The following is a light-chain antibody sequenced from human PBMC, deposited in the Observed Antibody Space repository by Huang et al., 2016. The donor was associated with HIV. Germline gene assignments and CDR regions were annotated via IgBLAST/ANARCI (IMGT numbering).Light chain of an antibody. CDR3: QKYHSAPFT. Sequence: IQMTQSPSSLSASVGDRVTLTCRASQGIANYLAWYQQQPGTVPKLLIYSASTFQSGVPSRFSGSGSGTDFTLTISSLQHEDVATYYCQKYHSAPFTFGPGTKVDIK. CDR2: SAS. V-gene: IGKV1-27*01. CDR1: QGIANY. J-gene: IGKJ3*01.